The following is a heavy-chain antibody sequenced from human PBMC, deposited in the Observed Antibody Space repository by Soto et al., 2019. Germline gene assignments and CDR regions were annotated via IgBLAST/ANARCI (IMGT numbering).Heavy chain of an antibody. Sequence: PSQTLSLTCAISGDSVSSNSAAWNWIRQSPSRGLEWLGRTYYRSKWYNDYAVSVKSRITINPDKSKNQISLQLNSVTPEYTAVYYCASCRYIYGAFWAHFDYWGRGILVTVSS. CDR1: GDSVSSNSAA. J-gene: IGHJ4*02. V-gene: IGHV6-1*01. CDR2: TYYRSKWYN. D-gene: IGHD3-16*02. CDR3: ASCRYIYGAFWAHFDY.